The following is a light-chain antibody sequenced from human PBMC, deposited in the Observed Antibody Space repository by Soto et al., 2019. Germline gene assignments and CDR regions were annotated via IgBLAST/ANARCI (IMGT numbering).Light chain of an antibody. CDR1: SSDVGNYNL. CDR3: CSFALRSTLI. CDR2: EGD. V-gene: IGLV2-23*01. Sequence: QSVLTQPASVSGSPGQSITISCTGTSSDVGNYNLVSWYQQYPGKAPKLMIYEGDKRPSGVSNRFFGSKSGNTASLTISGLQAEDEADYYCCSFALRSTLIFGGGTQLNVL. J-gene: IGLJ2*01.